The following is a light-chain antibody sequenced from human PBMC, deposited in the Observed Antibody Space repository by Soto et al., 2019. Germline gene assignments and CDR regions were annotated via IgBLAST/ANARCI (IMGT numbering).Light chain of an antibody. J-gene: IGLJ1*01. CDR2: DVS. CDR1: RSDVGAYNY. V-gene: IGLV2-14*01. Sequence: QSVLTQPASVSGSPGQSITISCTGTRSDVGAYNYVSWYQHHPGKAPKLLIYDVSDRPSGVSNRFSGSKSGNTASLTISGLQAEDGADYYCTSYSASDTLYVFGSGTKVTVL. CDR3: TSYSASDTLYV.